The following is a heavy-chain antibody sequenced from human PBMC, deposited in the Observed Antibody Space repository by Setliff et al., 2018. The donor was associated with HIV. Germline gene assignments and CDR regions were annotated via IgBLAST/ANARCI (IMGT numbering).Heavy chain of an antibody. D-gene: IGHD1-26*01. Sequence: GGSLRLSCAASGFTFSNYWMHWVRQPPGKGLVWVSRINGDGSITYYTDSVKGRFTISTDNSKNTLYLQMNSLRAEDTAVYYCAKPLTQWGVSPYHYAVDVWGQGTTVTVSS. CDR1: GFTFSNYW. CDR3: AKPLTQWGVSPYHYAVDV. CDR2: INGDGSIT. J-gene: IGHJ6*02. V-gene: IGHV3-74*01.